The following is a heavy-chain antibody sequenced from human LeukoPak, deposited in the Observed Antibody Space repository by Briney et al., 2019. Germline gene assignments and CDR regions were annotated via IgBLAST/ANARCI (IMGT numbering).Heavy chain of an antibody. CDR1: GYTFINYY. CDR3: ARDLSGWGNSIY. V-gene: IGHV1-46*01. D-gene: IGHD2/OR15-2a*01. Sequence: ASVKVSCKASGYTFINYYPHWVRQAPGQGLVWMGQINPNTDSTNCARMFQGRVTMTADTSTSTVYMELNSLTSDDTAVYYCARDLSGWGNSIYWGQGTPVTVS. J-gene: IGHJ4*02. CDR2: INPNTDST.